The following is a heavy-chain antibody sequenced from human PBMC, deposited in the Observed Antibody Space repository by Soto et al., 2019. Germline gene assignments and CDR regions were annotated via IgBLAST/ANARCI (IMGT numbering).Heavy chain of an antibody. CDR2: ISGSGGST. CDR3: AKEGEDCSSTSCYRGWFDP. V-gene: IGHV3-23*01. J-gene: IGHJ5*02. Sequence: GGSLRLSCAASGFTFSSYAMSWVRQAPGKGLEWVSAISGSGGSTYYADSVKGRFTISRDNSKNTLYLQMNSLRAEDTAVYYCAKEGEDCSSTSCYRGWFDPWGQGTLVTVSS. CDR1: GFTFSSYA. D-gene: IGHD2-2*01.